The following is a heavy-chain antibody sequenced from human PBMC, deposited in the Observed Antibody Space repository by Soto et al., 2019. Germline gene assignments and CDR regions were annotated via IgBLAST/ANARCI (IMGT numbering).Heavy chain of an antibody. CDR3: ARALPPVDY. V-gene: IGHV1-18*01. Sequence: QVQLVQSGAEVKKPGASVKVSFRASGYTFTSYGISWVRQAPGQGLEWMGWIRAYNGNTKYAQKLQGRVTMTTDTTTSTAYMELRILRSDDAAGYYGARALPPVDYWGQGTLVTVSS. J-gene: IGHJ4*02. CDR2: IRAYNGNT. CDR1: GYTFTSYG.